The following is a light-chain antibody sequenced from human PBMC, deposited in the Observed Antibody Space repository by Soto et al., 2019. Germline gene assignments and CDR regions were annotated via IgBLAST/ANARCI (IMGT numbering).Light chain of an antibody. J-gene: IGLJ3*02. CDR2: DVR. V-gene: IGLV2-11*01. CDR1: SNNVGAYDY. Sequence: QSVLTQPRSVSGSPGQSVTISCTGTSNNVGAYDYVSWYQQHPGKAPKLIIYDVRKWPSGVPDRFSGSKSGNTASLIISGLRAEDEADYYCCSYAGTYTWVFGGGTKLTVL. CDR3: CSYAGTYTWV.